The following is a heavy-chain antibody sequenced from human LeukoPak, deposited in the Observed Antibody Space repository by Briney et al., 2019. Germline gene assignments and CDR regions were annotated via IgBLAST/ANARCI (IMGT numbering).Heavy chain of an antibody. CDR2: ISGSGGST. CDR3: ASTVTIGDAFDI. V-gene: IGHV3-23*01. D-gene: IGHD4-17*01. CDR1: GFTLSSYA. J-gene: IGHJ3*02. Sequence: GGSLRLSCAASGFTLSSYAMSWVRQAPGKGLEWVSGISGSGGSTYYADSVKGRFTISRDNSKNTLYLQMNSLRAEDTAVYYCASTVTIGDAFDIWGQGTMVTVSS.